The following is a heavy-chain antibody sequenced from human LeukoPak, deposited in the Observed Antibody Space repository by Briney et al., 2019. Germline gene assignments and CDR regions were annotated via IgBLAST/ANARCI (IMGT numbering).Heavy chain of an antibody. CDR1: GGSISRYY. J-gene: IGHJ5*02. V-gene: IGHV4-59*01. Sequence: SETLSLTCTVSGGSISRYYWSWIRQPPGKGLEWIGYIYYSGSTDYNPSLKSRVTISVDTSKNQFSLKLSSVTAADTALYYCAREGPYSDWFDPWGQGTLVTVSS. CDR2: IYYSGST. D-gene: IGHD1-26*01. CDR3: AREGPYSDWFDP.